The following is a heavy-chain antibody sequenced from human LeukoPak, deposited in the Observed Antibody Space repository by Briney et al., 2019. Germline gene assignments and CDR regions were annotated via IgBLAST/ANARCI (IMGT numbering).Heavy chain of an antibody. Sequence: GGSLRLSCAASGFTFSNAWRSWVRQAPGKGLEWVVRIKSKSDGWAPNYAARVNGRFTISRDESKNTLYLQMNSVKTEDTAVYYCTTDLRYCTSSNCYLKMPRFDPWGQGTLVTVSS. CDR2: IKSKSDGWAP. CDR1: GFTFSNAW. V-gene: IGHV3-15*01. CDR3: TTDLRYCTSSNCYLKMPRFDP. D-gene: IGHD2-2*01. J-gene: IGHJ5*02.